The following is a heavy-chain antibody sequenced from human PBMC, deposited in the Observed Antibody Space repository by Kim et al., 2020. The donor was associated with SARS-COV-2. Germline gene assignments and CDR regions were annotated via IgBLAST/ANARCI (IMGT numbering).Heavy chain of an antibody. CDR2: ISSSSSYI. Sequence: GGSLRLSCAASGFTFSSYSMNWVRQAPGKGLEWVSSISSSSSYIYYADSVKGRFTISRDNAKNSLYLQMNSLRAEDTAVYYCARDWAPFFVGATGGASGPYYFDYWGQGTLVTVSS. CDR3: ARDWAPFFVGATGGASGPYYFDY. J-gene: IGHJ4*02. D-gene: IGHD1-26*01. CDR1: GFTFSSYS. V-gene: IGHV3-21*01.